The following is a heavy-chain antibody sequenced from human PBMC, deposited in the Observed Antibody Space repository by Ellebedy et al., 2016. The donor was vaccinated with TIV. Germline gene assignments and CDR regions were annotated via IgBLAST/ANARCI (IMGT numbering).Heavy chain of an antibody. D-gene: IGHD3-9*01. CDR3: AREPYYDTLTGEARGDDF. CDR1: GGSISSINYY. Sequence: SETLSLTCTVSGGSISSINYYWGWIRQPPGKGLEWIGNIYYSGNTFYNPSLKSRVTISVATSKNLFSLKLTSVTAADTAVYYCAREPYYDTLTGEARGDDFWGQGTLVTVSS. J-gene: IGHJ4*02. CDR2: IYYSGNT. V-gene: IGHV4-39*07.